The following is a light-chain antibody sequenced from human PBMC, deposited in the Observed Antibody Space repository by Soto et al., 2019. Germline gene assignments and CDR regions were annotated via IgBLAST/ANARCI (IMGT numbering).Light chain of an antibody. J-gene: IGKJ5*01. CDR1: ESISRH. Sequence: DIQMTQSPSSLSASVGDRVTITCRTSESISRHLNWYQQKPGKAPKLLIYAASSLQNGVPSRFSGSGSGTDFTLTISNLQPEDFATYYCQQSYSTLSFTVGQGTRLEIK. V-gene: IGKV1-39*01. CDR2: AAS. CDR3: QQSYSTLSFT.